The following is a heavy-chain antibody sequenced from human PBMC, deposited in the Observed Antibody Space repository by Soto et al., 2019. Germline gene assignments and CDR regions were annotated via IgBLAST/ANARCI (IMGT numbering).Heavy chain of an antibody. CDR2: ISYDGRNK. CDR3: AKDATKGYYDSSGYYYGGYFDY. V-gene: IGHV3-30*18. Sequence: QVQLVESGGGVVQPGRSLRLSCATSGFTFSTYGMYWVRQAPDKGLEWVAVISYDGRNKYYADSVKGRFTISRDNSKNTVYLQMNSLRPEDTAVYYCAKDATKGYYDSSGYYYGGYFDYWGQGTLVTVSS. D-gene: IGHD3-22*01. J-gene: IGHJ4*02. CDR1: GFTFSTYG.